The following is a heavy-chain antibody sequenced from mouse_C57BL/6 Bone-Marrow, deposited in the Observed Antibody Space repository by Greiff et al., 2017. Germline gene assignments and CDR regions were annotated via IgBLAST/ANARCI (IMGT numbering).Heavy chain of an antibody. Sequence: VQLQESGAELVRPGTSVKMSCKASGYTFTNYWIGWAKQRPGHGLEWIGDIYPGGGYTNYNEKFKGKATLTADKSSSTAYMQFSSLTSEDSAIYYCARSKYYAMDYWGQGTSGTVSS. CDR3: ARSKYYAMDY. CDR2: IYPGGGYT. J-gene: IGHJ4*01. CDR1: GYTFTNYW. V-gene: IGHV1-63*01.